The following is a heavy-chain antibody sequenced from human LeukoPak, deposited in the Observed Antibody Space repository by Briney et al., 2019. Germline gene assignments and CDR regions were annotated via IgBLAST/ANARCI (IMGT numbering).Heavy chain of an antibody. J-gene: IGHJ4*02. D-gene: IGHD3-22*01. CDR3: AREGHTYYYDSSGYVDY. CDR2: ISSSGSTI. CDR1: GFTFSSYE. V-gene: IGHV3-48*03. Sequence: GGSLRLSCAASGFTFSSYEMNWVRQAPGKGLEWVSYISSSGSTIYYAGSVKGRFTISRDNAKNSLYLQMNSLRAEDTAVYYCAREGHTYYYDSSGYVDYWGQGTLVTVSS.